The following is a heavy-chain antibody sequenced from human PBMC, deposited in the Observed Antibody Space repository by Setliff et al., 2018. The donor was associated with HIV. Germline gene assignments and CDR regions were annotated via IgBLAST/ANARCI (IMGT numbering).Heavy chain of an antibody. CDR2: IYNSGST. Sequence: SETLSLTCNVSGDSMSSYYWSWIRQPPGKGLEWIGYIYNSGSTNYNPSLTSRVTISVDTSRNQFSLKLTSVTAADTAIYYCARGVNFDYWGQGTQVTVSS. V-gene: IGHV4-59*01. CDR3: ARGVNFDY. D-gene: IGHD3-3*01. J-gene: IGHJ4*02. CDR1: GDSMSSYY.